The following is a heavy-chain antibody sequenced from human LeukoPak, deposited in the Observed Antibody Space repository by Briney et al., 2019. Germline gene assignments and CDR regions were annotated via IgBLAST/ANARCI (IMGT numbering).Heavy chain of an antibody. D-gene: IGHD6-6*01. Sequence: GGSLRLSCTGSGFTFSDYYMHWVRQAPGKGLEWVAVVSYGGSNKYYGDSVKGRFTISRDNSRNTLYLQLNSLRAEDTAMYYCAKEIEAYSSSSPPDYWGQGTLVSVSS. CDR1: GFTFSDYY. V-gene: IGHV3-30*18. CDR3: AKEIEAYSSSSPPDY. J-gene: IGHJ4*02. CDR2: VSYGGSNK.